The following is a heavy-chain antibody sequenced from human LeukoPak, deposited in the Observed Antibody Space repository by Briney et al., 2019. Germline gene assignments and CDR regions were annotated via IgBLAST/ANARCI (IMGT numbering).Heavy chain of an antibody. CDR3: ARAYTGFEAFDY. Sequence: ASVKVSCKASGYTFIGYYMHWVRQAPGQGPEWMGWINPNSGGTNYAQKFQDRVTMTRDTSISTAYMELSRLRSDDTAMYFCARAYTGFEAFDYWGQGTLVTASS. V-gene: IGHV1-2*02. D-gene: IGHD5-12*01. CDR1: GYTFIGYY. J-gene: IGHJ4*02. CDR2: INPNSGGT.